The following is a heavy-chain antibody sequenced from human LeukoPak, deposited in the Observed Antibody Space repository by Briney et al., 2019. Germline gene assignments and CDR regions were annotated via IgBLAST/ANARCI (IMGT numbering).Heavy chain of an antibody. J-gene: IGHJ6*03. CDR1: GYTFTGYY. CDR2: INPNSGGT. D-gene: IGHD2-2*01. Sequence: ASVKVSCKASGYTFTGYYMHWVRQAPGQGLEWMGWINPNSGGTNYAQKFQGRVTMTRDTSISTAYMELSRLRSDDTAVYYCARGGGEAVVVPAAMRVGVFRPKDYYYYMDVWGKGTTVTVSS. V-gene: IGHV1-2*02. CDR3: ARGGGEAVVVPAAMRVGVFRPKDYYYYMDV.